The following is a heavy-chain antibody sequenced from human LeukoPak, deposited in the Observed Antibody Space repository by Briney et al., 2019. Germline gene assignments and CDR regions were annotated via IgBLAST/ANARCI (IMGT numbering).Heavy chain of an antibody. J-gene: IGHJ5*02. CDR3: ASQGVGSPTGS. CDR2: INHSGST. D-gene: IGHD1-1*01. Sequence: PSETLSLTCAVYGGSFSGYYWSWIRQPPGKGLEGIGEINHSGSTNYNPSLKSRVTISVDTSKNHFFLKLSSGTAEETAVYYCASQGVGSPTGSWGQGTLVTVSS. V-gene: IGHV4-34*01. CDR1: GGSFSGYY.